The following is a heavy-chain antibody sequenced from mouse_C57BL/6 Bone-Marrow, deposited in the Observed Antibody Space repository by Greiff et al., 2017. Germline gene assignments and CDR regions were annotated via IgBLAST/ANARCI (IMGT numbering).Heavy chain of an antibody. CDR2: ISYDGSN. J-gene: IGHJ3*01. D-gene: IGHD2-5*01. Sequence: VQLQQSGPGLVKPSQSLSLTCSVTGYSITSGYYWNWIRQFPGNKLEWMGYISYDGSNNYNPSLKNRISITRDTSKNQFFLKLNSVTTEDTATYYCARGYDYSNYGFAYWGQGTLVTVSA. CDR3: ARGYDYSNYGFAY. V-gene: IGHV3-6*01. CDR1: GYSITSGYY.